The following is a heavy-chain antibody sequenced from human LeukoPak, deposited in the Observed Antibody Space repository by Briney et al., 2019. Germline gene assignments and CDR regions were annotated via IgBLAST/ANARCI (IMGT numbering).Heavy chain of an antibody. CDR3: AKVRPGYSHYFYFMDV. V-gene: IGHV3-23*01. J-gene: IGHJ6*03. CDR1: GFNLSRFA. D-gene: IGHD5-18*01. Sequence: GGSLRLSCAASGFNLSRFAMTWVRQAPGMGLEWVSSLSDSGENSYYADSVKGRFTISRDSSKNMLFLRLTNLRAEDTAAYYCAKVRPGYSHYFYFMDVWATGTTVTVSS. CDR2: LSDSGENS.